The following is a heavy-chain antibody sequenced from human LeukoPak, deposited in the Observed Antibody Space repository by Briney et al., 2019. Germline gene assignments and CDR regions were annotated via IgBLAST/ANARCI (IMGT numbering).Heavy chain of an antibody. V-gene: IGHV1-69*06. CDR2: IIPIFGTA. D-gene: IGHD3-22*01. J-gene: IGHJ4*02. CDR3: AHATYYYDSSGYYYNIFDY. CDR1: GYTFTSYG. Sequence: SVKVSCKASGYTFTSYGISWVRQAPGQGLEWMGGIIPIFGTANYAQKFQGRVTITADKSTSTAYMELSSLRSEDTAVYYCAHATYYYDSSGYYYNIFDYWGQGTLVTVSS.